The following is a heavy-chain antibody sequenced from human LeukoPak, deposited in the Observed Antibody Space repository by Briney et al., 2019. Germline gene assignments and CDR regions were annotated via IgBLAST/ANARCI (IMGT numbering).Heavy chain of an antibody. CDR1: GGSISSGGYY. CDR2: IYYSGST. Sequence: SQTLSLTCTVSGGSISSGGYYWSWIRQHPGKGLEWIGYIYYSGSTYYNPSLKSRVAISVDTSKNQFSLKLSSVTAADTAVYYCARGTMIVGPDYWDQGTLVTVSS. V-gene: IGHV4-31*03. D-gene: IGHD3-22*01. J-gene: IGHJ4*02. CDR3: ARGTMIVGPDY.